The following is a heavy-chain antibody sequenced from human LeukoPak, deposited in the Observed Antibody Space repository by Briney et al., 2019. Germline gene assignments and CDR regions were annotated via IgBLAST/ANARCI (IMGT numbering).Heavy chain of an antibody. J-gene: IGHJ6*02. V-gene: IGHV5-51*01. CDR1: GYSFTSYW. D-gene: IGHD2-2*01. CDR3: ARRDGYCSSTGCYADYYYGMDV. CDR2: IYPGDPDT. Sequence: GESLKISCKGSGYSFTSYWIGWVRQMPGKGLEWMGIIYPGDPDTTYSPSFQGQVTISADKSISTAYLQWSSLKASDTAMYYCARRDGYCSSTGCYADYYYGMDVWGQGTTVTVSS.